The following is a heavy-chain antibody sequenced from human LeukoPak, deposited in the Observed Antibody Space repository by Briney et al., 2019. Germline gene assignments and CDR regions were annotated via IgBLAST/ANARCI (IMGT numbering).Heavy chain of an antibody. D-gene: IGHD3-22*01. CDR3: ARSYYYDSSGYRHDAFDI. CDR1: GGSFSGYY. J-gene: IGHJ3*02. Sequence: SETLSLTCAVYGGSFSGYYWSWIRQPPGKGLEWIGEINHSGSTNYNPSLKSRVTISVDTSKNQFSLKLSSVTAADTAVCYCARSYYYDSSGYRHDAFDIWGQGTMVTVSS. V-gene: IGHV4-34*01. CDR2: INHSGST.